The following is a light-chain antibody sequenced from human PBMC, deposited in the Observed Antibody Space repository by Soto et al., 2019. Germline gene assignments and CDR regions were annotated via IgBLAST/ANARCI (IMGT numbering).Light chain of an antibody. J-gene: IGKJ1*01. Sequence: DIQMTQSPSTLSASVGDRVTITCRASQSISDLLAWYQHKPGKAPKLLIYKASVLKSGVPSRFSGSGSGTEYTITISSMQPDDFASYYCQQYNGYWTFGQGTKVEI. CDR1: QSISDL. V-gene: IGKV1-5*03. CDR2: KAS. CDR3: QQYNGYWT.